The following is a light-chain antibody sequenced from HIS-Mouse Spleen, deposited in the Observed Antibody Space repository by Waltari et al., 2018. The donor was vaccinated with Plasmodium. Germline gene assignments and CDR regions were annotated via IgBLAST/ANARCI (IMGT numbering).Light chain of an antibody. CDR2: EDT. Sequence: SYELTQPPSVSVSPGQTARITCSGDALPKKYAYWYQQKSGQAPVLVIDEDTKRPSGIPESSSGSISGTMATLTISGAQVEDEADYYCYSTDSSGNHRVFGGGTKLTVL. CDR1: ALPKKY. J-gene: IGLJ3*02. V-gene: IGLV3-10*01. CDR3: YSTDSSGNHRV.